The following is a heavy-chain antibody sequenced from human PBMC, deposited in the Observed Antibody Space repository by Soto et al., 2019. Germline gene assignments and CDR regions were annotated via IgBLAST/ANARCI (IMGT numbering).Heavy chain of an antibody. D-gene: IGHD3-10*01. CDR2: INRDANDI. CDR1: RGAFGDYW. Sequence: EVQLVESGGGLVQPGGSLRLSCEASRGAFGDYWMHWVRQAPGKGLVWVSRINRDANDIIYADSVKGRFTASRDNAKNRVFLQMNSLRVEDMAVYYCAREVPHNWFASWGQGTLVTVSS. V-gene: IGHV3-74*01. CDR3: AREVPHNWFAS. J-gene: IGHJ5*01.